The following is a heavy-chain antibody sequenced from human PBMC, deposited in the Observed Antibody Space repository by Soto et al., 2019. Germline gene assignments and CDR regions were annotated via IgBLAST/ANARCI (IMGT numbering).Heavy chain of an antibody. V-gene: IGHV4-59*01. CDR2: IYYSGST. J-gene: IGHJ6*02. Sequence: SQTLSLTCTVSGGSISSYYWSWIRQPPGKGLEWIGYIYYSGSTNYNPSLKSRVTISVDTSKNQFSLKLSSVTAADTAVYYCARDRRDSYGHGSYYYGMDVWGQGTTVTVSS. CDR3: ARDRRDSYGHGSYYYGMDV. CDR1: GGSISSYY. D-gene: IGHD5-18*01.